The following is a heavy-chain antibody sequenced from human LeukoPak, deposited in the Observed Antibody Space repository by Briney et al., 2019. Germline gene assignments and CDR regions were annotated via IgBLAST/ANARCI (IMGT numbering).Heavy chain of an antibody. CDR1: GFTFSDYY. J-gene: IGHJ4*02. V-gene: IGHV3-11*04. CDR2: ISSSGSTV. D-gene: IGHD3-9*01. CDR3: ARDMLRYFDWLLPHDY. Sequence: GGSLRLSCAASGFTFSDYYMSWIRQAPGKGLEWVSYISSSGSTVYYADSVKGRFTISRDNAKNSLYLQMNSLRAEDTAVYYCARDMLRYFDWLLPHDYWGQGTLVTVSS.